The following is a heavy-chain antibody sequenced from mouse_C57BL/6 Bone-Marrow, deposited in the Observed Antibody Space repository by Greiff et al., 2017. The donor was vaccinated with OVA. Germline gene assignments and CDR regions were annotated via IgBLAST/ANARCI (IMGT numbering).Heavy chain of an antibody. Sequence: VQLQQPGAELVKPGASVKMSCKASGYTFTSYWITWVKQRPGQGLEWIGDFYPGSGGPNYIEKFKSKATLTVDTSSSTAYMQLSSLTSEDSAVYYCASPVVATEYWGQGTTLTVSS. J-gene: IGHJ2*01. CDR3: ASPVVATEY. D-gene: IGHD1-1*01. CDR2: FYPGSGGP. CDR1: GYTFTSYW. V-gene: IGHV1-55*01.